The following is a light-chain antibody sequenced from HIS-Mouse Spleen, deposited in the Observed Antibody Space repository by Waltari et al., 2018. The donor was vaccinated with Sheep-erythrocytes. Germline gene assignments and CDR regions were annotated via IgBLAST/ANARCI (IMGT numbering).Light chain of an antibody. V-gene: IGKV1-9*01. CDR2: AAS. CDR3: QQYDNLLT. CDR1: QGISSY. J-gene: IGKJ4*01. Sequence: DIQLTQSPSFLSASVGDRVTITCRASQGISSYLAWYQQKPGKAPKLLIYAASTLQSGVPSRFSGSGSGTECTLTISSLQPEDIATYYCQQYDNLLTFGGGTKVEIK.